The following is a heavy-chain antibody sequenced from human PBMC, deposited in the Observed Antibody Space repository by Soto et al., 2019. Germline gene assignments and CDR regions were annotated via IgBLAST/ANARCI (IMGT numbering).Heavy chain of an antibody. CDR2: ISGSGGST. D-gene: IGHD3-10*01. CDR3: AKDTWGSGSYYKNYFDY. CDR1: GFTFSSYA. J-gene: IGHJ4*02. Sequence: PGGSLRLSCAASGFTFSSYAMSWVRQAPGKGLEWVSAISGSGGSTYYADSVKGRFTISRDNSKNTLYLQMNSLRAEDTAVYYCAKDTWGSGSYYKNYFDYWGQGTLVTVSS. V-gene: IGHV3-23*01.